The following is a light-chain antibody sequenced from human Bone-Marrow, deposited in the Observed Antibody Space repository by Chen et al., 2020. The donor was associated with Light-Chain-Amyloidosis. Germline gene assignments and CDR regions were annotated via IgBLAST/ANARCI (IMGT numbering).Light chain of an antibody. Sequence: VVLTQSPATLSLSPGERATLSCRASQSVYSFLAWYPQKPGQAPRLLIYDAFHRATGIPARFSGSRSGTDFTLTISSLEPEAFAVYDGQQRYNWPPLTFGGGTKMEIK. CDR2: DAF. CDR1: QSVYSF. V-gene: IGKV3-11*01. CDR3: QQRYNWPPLT. J-gene: IGKJ4*01.